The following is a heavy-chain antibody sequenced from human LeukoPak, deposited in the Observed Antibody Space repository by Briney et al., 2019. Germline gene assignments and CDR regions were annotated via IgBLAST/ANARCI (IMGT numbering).Heavy chain of an antibody. J-gene: IGHJ6*02. V-gene: IGHV5-51*01. D-gene: IGHD2-2*01. CDR1: GYSFTSYW. CDR2: IYPGDSDT. Sequence: GKSLKISCKGSGYSFTSYWIGWVRQMPGKGLEWMGIIYPGDSDTRYSPSFQGQVTISADKSISTAYLQWSSLKASDTAMYYCARLRTSYCSSTSCWGSYYYGMDVWGQGTTVTVSS. CDR3: ARLRTSYCSSTSCWGSYYYGMDV.